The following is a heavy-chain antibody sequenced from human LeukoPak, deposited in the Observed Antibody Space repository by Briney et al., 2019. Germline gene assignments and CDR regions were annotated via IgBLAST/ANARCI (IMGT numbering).Heavy chain of an antibody. Sequence: GGSLRLSCAASGFTFSDYYMSWIRQAPREGLEWVSYISSSGSTIYYADSVKGRLAISRDNAKNSLYLQMNRLRAEDTAVYYCARDAHGNYSSDYWGQGTLVTVSS. J-gene: IGHJ4*02. CDR3: ARDAHGNYSSDY. V-gene: IGHV3-11*01. CDR2: ISSSGSTI. D-gene: IGHD4-17*01. CDR1: GFTFSDYY.